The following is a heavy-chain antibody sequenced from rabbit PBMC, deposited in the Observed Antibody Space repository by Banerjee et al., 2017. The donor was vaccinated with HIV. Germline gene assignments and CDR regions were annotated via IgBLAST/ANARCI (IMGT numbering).Heavy chain of an antibody. D-gene: IGHD1-1*01. CDR3: ARRNGYKKFNL. Sequence: QEQMVESGGGLVQPEGSLTLTCKASGFDFSSYWMCWVRQAPGKGLEWIACIYAGSGRTVYASWAKGRFTISKTSSTTVDLKMTSLTAADTATYFCARRNGYKKFNLWGQGTLVTVS. J-gene: IGHJ4*01. V-gene: IGHV1S45*01. CDR1: GFDFSSYW. CDR2: IYAGSGRT.